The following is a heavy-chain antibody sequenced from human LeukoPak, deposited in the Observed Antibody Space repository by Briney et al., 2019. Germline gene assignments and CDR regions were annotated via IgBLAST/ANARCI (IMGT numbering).Heavy chain of an antibody. CDR2: ISSSSSYI. Sequence: SGGSLRLSCEAPGFTFSSYSMNWVGQAPGKGLDWVSSISSSSSYIYYADSVKGRFTISRDNAKNSLYLQMNSLRAEDTAVYYCARAKTLPTVTNDYWGQGTLVTVSS. CDR3: ARAKTLPTVTNDY. CDR1: GFTFSSYS. J-gene: IGHJ4*02. D-gene: IGHD4-17*01. V-gene: IGHV3-21*01.